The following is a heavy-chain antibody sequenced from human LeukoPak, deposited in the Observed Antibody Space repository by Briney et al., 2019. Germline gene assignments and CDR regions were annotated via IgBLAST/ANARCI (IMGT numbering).Heavy chain of an antibody. D-gene: IGHD3-10*01. CDR2: ISYDGINK. V-gene: IGHV3-30*18. J-gene: IGHJ6*02. Sequence: PGGSLRLSCAASGFTFSGYGMHWVRQAPGKGLEWVTFISYDGINKEYSDSVKGRFTISRDTSKNTLYLQMNSLRAEDTAVYYCAKDLAYYGSGSLIMPENYYYGMDVWGQGTTVTVSS. CDR3: AKDLAYYGSGSLIMPENYYYGMDV. CDR1: GFTFSGYG.